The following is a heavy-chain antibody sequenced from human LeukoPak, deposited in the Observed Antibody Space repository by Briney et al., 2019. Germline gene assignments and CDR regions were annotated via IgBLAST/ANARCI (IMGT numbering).Heavy chain of an antibody. CDR3: SRISYDILTGHVEDAFDI. CDR1: GFTFGDYA. Sequence: GGSLRLSCTASGFTFGDYAMSWFRQAPGKGLEWVGFIRSKAYGGTTEYAASVKGRFTISRDDSKSIAYLQMNSLKTEDTAVYYCSRISYDILTGHVEDAFDIWGQGTLVTVSS. V-gene: IGHV3-49*03. J-gene: IGHJ3*02. D-gene: IGHD3-9*01. CDR2: IRSKAYGGTT.